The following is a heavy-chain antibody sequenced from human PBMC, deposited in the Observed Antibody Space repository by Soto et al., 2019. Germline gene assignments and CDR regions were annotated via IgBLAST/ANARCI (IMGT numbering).Heavy chain of an antibody. CDR1: GFTFDDYG. J-gene: IGHJ6*03. D-gene: IGHD6-19*01. CDR2: INWNGGST. CDR3: ARGSGWGVRSGWYGGGLSVMDV. V-gene: IGHV3-20*01. Sequence: EVQLVESGGGVVRPGGSLRLSCAASGFTFDDYGMSWVRQAPGKGLEWVSGINWNGGSTGYADSVKGRFTISRDNAKNSLYLQMNSLRAEDTALYHCARGSGWGVRSGWYGGGLSVMDVWGKGTTVTVSS.